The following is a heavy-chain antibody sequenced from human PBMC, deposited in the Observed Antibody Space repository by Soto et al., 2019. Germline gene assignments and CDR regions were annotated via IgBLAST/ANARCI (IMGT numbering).Heavy chain of an antibody. D-gene: IGHD3-10*01. Sequence: SETLSLTCTVSGGSISSYYWSWIRQPPGKGLEWIGYIYYSGSTNYNPSLKSRVTISVDTSKNQFFLKLSSVTAADTAVYYCARFPMVRGPIDYWGQGTLVTVSS. J-gene: IGHJ4*02. CDR1: GGSISSYY. CDR3: ARFPMVRGPIDY. CDR2: IYYSGST. V-gene: IGHV4-59*01.